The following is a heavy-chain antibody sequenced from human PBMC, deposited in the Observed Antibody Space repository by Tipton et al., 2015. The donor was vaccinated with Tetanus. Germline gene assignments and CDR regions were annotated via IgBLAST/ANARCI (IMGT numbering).Heavy chain of an antibody. Sequence: SLRLSCVGSGFTFSDYTMNWVRQAPGKGLEWVSSISSRSGDIHYADSVKGRFTTSRDNSKNTLNLQMNSLRAEDTAVYYCARDRDGDYAAFDYWGQGTLVTVSS. CDR3: ARDRDGDYAAFDY. CDR1: GFTFSDYT. V-gene: IGHV3-21*01. D-gene: IGHD4-17*01. J-gene: IGHJ4*02. CDR2: ISSRSGDI.